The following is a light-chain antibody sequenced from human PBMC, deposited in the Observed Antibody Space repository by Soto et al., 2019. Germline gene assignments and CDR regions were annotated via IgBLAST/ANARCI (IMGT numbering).Light chain of an antibody. Sequence: QSVLTQPPSASGTPGQRVTISCSGSSSNIGSNTVNWYQQVPGTAPKLLIYSNNQRPSGVPDRFSGSKSGTSASLAISGLQSADEADYYCAAWDDSLNGVVFGGGTKVTVL. J-gene: IGLJ2*01. CDR2: SNN. V-gene: IGLV1-44*01. CDR1: SSNIGSNT. CDR3: AAWDDSLNGVV.